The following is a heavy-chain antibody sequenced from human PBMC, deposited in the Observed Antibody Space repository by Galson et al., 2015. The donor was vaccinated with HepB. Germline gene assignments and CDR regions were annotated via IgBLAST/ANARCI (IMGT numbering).Heavy chain of an antibody. V-gene: IGHV3-64D*06. CDR2: ISNNGVGT. D-gene: IGHD3-9*01. J-gene: IGHJ3*01. Sequence: SLRLSCAASGFNFNYYAMHWVRQAPGKGLEYLSGISNNGVGTHYADSVKGRFTISRDNFKKNLNLQMSSLRTEDTALYYCVKEDILAGFLVGNFHVGGQGTMVTVSA. CDR1: GFNFNYYA. CDR3: VKEDILAGFLVGNFHV.